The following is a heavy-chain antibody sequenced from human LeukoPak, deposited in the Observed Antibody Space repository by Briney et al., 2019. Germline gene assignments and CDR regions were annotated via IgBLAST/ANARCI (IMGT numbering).Heavy chain of an antibody. CDR2: INNDGSYT. CDR1: GFTFSNYA. J-gene: IGHJ6*02. CDR3: ARMGHDILVPSGMDV. Sequence: GGSLRLSCAASGFTFSNYAMTWVRQAPGKGLVWVSRINNDGSYTSYADSVKGRFTISRDNAKNTLYVRMNSLRAEDTAVYYCARMGHDILVPSGMDVWGQGTTVTVSS. V-gene: IGHV3-74*01. D-gene: IGHD1-1*01.